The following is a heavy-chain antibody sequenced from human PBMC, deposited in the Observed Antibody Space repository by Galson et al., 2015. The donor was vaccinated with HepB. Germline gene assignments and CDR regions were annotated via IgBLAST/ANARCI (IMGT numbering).Heavy chain of an antibody. CDR2: ISYDGSNK. J-gene: IGHJ4*02. V-gene: IGHV3-30-3*01. CDR1: GFTFSSYA. Sequence: SLRLSCAASGFTFSSYAMHWVRQAPGKGLEWVAVISYDGSNKYYADSVKGRFTISRDNSKNTLYLQMNSLRAEDTAVYYCARAPKGITIDYWGQGTLVTVSS. CDR3: ARAPKGITIDY. D-gene: IGHD3-16*01.